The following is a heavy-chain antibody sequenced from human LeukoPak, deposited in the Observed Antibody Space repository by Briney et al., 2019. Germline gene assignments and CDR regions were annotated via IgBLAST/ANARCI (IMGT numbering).Heavy chain of an antibody. D-gene: IGHD3-9*01. Sequence: ASVKVSCKASGYSFTSYGISWVRQAPGHGLEWMGWISAYNGNTEYAQKLQGRVTLTTDTSTSTAYMELRSLRSDDTAVYYCVRAAYEILTGYYRAWGQGTLVTVSS. CDR1: GYSFTSYG. CDR2: ISAYNGNT. CDR3: VRAAYEILTGYYRA. J-gene: IGHJ5*02. V-gene: IGHV1-18*01.